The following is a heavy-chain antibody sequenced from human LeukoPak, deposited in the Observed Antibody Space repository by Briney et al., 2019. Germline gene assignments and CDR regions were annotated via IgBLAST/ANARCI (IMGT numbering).Heavy chain of an antibody. CDR3: ARDGIAAAGTGY. Sequence: SETLSLTCAVYGGAFSGYYWSWIRQPPGKGREWIGEINHSGSTNYNPSLKSRVTISVDTSKNQFSLKLSSVTAADTAVYSCARDGIAAAGTGYWGQGTLVTVSS. CDR1: GGAFSGYY. D-gene: IGHD6-13*01. J-gene: IGHJ4*02. V-gene: IGHV4-34*01. CDR2: INHSGST.